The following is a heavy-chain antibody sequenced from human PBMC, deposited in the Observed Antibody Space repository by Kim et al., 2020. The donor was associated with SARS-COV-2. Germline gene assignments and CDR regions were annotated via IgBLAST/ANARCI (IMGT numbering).Heavy chain of an antibody. D-gene: IGHD6-19*01. J-gene: IGHJ2*01. CDR3: ARRSIKLAGFWYFDL. V-gene: IGHV1-8*01. Sequence: ASVKVSCKASGYTFTSHDINWVRQTTRQGLEWMGWLDTHSGDTGYAQKFQGRITMTRDTSISAAYMELSGLRSEDTALYYCARRSIKLAGFWYFDLWGRGTLVTVSS. CDR1: GYTFTSHD. CDR2: LDTHSGDT.